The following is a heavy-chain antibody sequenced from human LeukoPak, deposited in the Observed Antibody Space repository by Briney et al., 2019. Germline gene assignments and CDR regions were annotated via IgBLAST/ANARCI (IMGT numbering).Heavy chain of an antibody. J-gene: IGHJ4*01. V-gene: IGHV3-30*02. D-gene: IGHD2-15*01. CDR1: GFNFSTYG. CDR2: IRYDGTHQ. CDR3: AKILGGLLRDYLDY. Sequence: GGSLKLSCAASGFNFSTYGLHWVRQAPGKGLEWVAFIRYDGTHQYYADSVKGRFTISRDNSKNTLYLQMNSLRPGDTAVYYCAKILGGLLRDYLDYWGHGILVTLSS.